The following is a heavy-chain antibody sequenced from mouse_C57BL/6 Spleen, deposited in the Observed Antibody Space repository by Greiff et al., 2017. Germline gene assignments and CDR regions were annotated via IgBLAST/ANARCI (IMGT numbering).Heavy chain of an antibody. V-gene: IGHV1-52*01. CDR2: IYPSDSET. D-gene: IGHD2-13*01. CDR3: AREGVTPYFDY. Sequence: QVQLQQPGAELVRPGSSVNLSCKASGYTFTSYWMHWVKQRPIQGLEWIGNIYPSDSETHYNQKFKDKATLTVDKSSSTAYMQLSSLTSEDSAVYYYAREGVTPYFDYWGQGTTLTVSS. J-gene: IGHJ2*01. CDR1: GYTFTSYW.